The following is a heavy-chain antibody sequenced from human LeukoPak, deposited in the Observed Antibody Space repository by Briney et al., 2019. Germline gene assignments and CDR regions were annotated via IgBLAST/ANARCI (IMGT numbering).Heavy chain of an antibody. D-gene: IGHD2-2*02. CDR2: ISTYNGNT. CDR1: GYTFTSYG. V-gene: IGHV1-18*01. Sequence: GASVKVSCKASGYTFTSYGISWVRQAPGQGLEWMAWISTYNGNTNYAQKLQGRVTMTTDTSTSTAYMELRSLTSDDTAVYYCARWRDDNSGYCSSTSCYMAQFDYWGQGTLVTVSS. CDR3: ARWRDDNSGYCSSTSCYMAQFDY. J-gene: IGHJ4*02.